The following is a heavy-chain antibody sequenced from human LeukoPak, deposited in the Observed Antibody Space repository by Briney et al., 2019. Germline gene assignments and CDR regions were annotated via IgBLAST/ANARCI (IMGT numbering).Heavy chain of an antibody. CDR2: ISGSGGST. CDR1: GFTFRSYV. J-gene: IGHJ4*02. Sequence: PGGSLRLSCATSGFTFRSYVMSWVRQAPGKGLEWVSAISGSGGSTYYADSVKGRFTISRDNSKNTLYLQMNSLRAEDTAVYYCAVAVVGGHDYWGQGTLVTVSS. V-gene: IGHV3-23*01. CDR3: AVAVVGGHDY. D-gene: IGHD6-19*01.